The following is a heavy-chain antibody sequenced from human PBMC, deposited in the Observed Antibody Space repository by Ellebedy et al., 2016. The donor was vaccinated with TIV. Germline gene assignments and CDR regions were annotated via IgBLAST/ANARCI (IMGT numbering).Heavy chain of an antibody. J-gene: IGHJ5*02. Sequence: GESLKISXAASGFAFNYFGIHLVRPAPGKGLEWVSVAWSHDRDKNYADSVKGRFTISRDTAKNTVYLQMNSLRNEDTAVYYCARDVDTSSHFSRLDPWGEGTRVTVSS. CDR1: GFAFNYFG. V-gene: IGHV3-33*01. CDR3: ARDVDTSSHFSRLDP. D-gene: IGHD5-18*01. CDR2: AWSHDRDK.